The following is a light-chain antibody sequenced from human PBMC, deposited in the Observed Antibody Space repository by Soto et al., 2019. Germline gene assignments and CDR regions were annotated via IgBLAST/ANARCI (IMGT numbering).Light chain of an antibody. V-gene: IGLV2-8*01. J-gene: IGLJ3*02. CDR1: SSDVGDYNF. CDR2: EVT. CDR3: ISYASRDTLLWV. Sequence: QSALTQPPSASGSPGQSVAISCTGTSSDVGDYNFVSWYQQHPGKAPKLIIYEVTKRPSGVPDRFSGSKSGNTASLTVSGLQGDDEADYYCISYASRDTLLWVFGGGTKLTVL.